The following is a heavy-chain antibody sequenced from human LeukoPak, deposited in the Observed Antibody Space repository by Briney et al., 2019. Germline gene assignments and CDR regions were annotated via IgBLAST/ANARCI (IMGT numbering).Heavy chain of an antibody. V-gene: IGHV4-34*01. CDR3: ARGRGGTTFWRRWFDP. CDR2: INHSGST. CDR1: GGSFSGYY. J-gene: IGHJ5*02. D-gene: IGHD1-7*01. Sequence: SETLSLTCAVYGGSFSGYYWSWIRQPPGKGLEWIGEINHSGSTKYNPSLKSRVTISVDTSKNQFSLNLSSVTAADTAVYYCARGRGGTTFWRRWFDPWGQGTLVTVSS.